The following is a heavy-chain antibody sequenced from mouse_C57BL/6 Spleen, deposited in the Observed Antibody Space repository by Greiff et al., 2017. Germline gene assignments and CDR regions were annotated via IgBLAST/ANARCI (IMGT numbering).Heavy chain of an antibody. CDR1: GFTFSSYT. V-gene: IGHV5-9*01. J-gene: IGHJ2*01. CDR2: ISGGGGNT. D-gene: IGHD4-1*01. CDR3: ARQVNWDGYFDY. Sequence: EVKVEASGGGLVKPGGSLKLSCAASGFTFSSYTMSWVRQTPEKRLEWVATISGGGGNTYYPDSVKGRFTISRDNAKDNLYLQMSSLRSEDTALYYCARQVNWDGYFDYWGQGTTLTVSS.